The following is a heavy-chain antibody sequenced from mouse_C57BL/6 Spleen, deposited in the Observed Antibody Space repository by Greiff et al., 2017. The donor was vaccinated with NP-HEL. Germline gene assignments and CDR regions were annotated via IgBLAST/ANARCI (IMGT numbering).Heavy chain of an antibody. Sequence: QVHVKQPGTELVKPGASVKLSCKASGYTFTSYWMHWVKQRPGQGLEWIGNINPSNGGTNYNEKFKSKATLTVDKSSSTAYMQLSSLTSEDSAVYYCARYDYEGDYYAMDYWGQGTSVTVSS. V-gene: IGHV1-53*01. CDR1: GYTFTSYW. CDR2: INPSNGGT. J-gene: IGHJ4*01. CDR3: ARYDYEGDYYAMDY. D-gene: IGHD2-4*01.